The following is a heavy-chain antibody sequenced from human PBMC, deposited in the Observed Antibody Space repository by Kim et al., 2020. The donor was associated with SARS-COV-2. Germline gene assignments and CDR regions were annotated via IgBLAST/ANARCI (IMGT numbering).Heavy chain of an antibody. Sequence: GESLKISCKGSGYSFTSYWIGWVRQMPGKGLEWMGIIYPGDSDTRYSPSFQGQVTISADKSINTAYLQWSSLKASDTAMYYCARQEIAVAGGFDPWGQGTLVTVSS. V-gene: IGHV5-51*01. D-gene: IGHD6-19*01. CDR1: GYSFTSYW. CDR2: IYPGDSDT. CDR3: ARQEIAVAGGFDP. J-gene: IGHJ5*02.